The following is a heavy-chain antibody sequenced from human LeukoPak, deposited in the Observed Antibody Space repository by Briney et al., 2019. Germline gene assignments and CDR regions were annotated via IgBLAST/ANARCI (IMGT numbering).Heavy chain of an antibody. Sequence: PGGSLRLSCAASGFTFSSYWMHWVRQAPGKGLVWVSRINSDGSSTSYADSVEGRFIISRDISKNTLYLQMNSLRAEDSALYYCARGGRGSAAVVAPRSFDIWGQGTMVTVSS. D-gene: IGHD3-22*01. CDR1: GFTFSSYW. J-gene: IGHJ3*02. CDR3: ARGGRGSAAVVAPRSFDI. CDR2: INSDGSST. V-gene: IGHV3-74*01.